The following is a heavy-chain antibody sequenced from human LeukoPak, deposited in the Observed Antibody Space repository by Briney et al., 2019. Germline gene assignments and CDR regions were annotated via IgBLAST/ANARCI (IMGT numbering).Heavy chain of an antibody. CDR1: GYTFTDYY. D-gene: IGHD3-9*01. V-gene: IGHV1-2*02. J-gene: IGHJ4*02. CDR3: ARDSSRRPQIYDIATSFSTDS. Sequence: GASVKVSCKASGYTFTDYYIHWVRQAPGQGLEWMGYINPKIGGSNYAQRFQGRVSMTRDTSITTAYMELRRVTSDDTAVYYCARDSSRRPQIYDIATSFSTDSWGQGTLVTVSP. CDR2: INPKIGGS.